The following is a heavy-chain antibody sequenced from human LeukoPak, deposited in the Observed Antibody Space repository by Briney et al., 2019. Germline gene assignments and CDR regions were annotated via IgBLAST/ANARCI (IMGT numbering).Heavy chain of an antibody. D-gene: IGHD3-22*01. V-gene: IGHV3-23*01. CDR2: VSGSGGST. Sequence: PGGSLRLSCAASGFTFSIYAMSWVRQAPGKGLEWVSAVSGSGGSTFYADSVKGRFTISRDNSKNTLSLQMNSLRAEDTAVYFCAKQSLYDSSGHFHYWGQGTLVTVSS. CDR3: AKQSLYDSSGHFHY. CDR1: GFTFSIYA. J-gene: IGHJ4*02.